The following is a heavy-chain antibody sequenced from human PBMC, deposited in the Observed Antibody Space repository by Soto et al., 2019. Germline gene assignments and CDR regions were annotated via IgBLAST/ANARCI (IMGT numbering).Heavy chain of an antibody. CDR3: ARRDYIWGSHGATIDY. D-gene: IGHD3-16*01. Sequence: GASVKVSCKASGYTFTSYGISWVRQAPGQGLEWMGWISAYNGNTNYAQKLQGRVTMTTDTSTSTAYMELRSLRSDDTAVYYCARRDYIWGSHGATIDYWGQGTLVTVSS. CDR1: GYTFTSYG. V-gene: IGHV1-18*01. CDR2: ISAYNGNT. J-gene: IGHJ4*02.